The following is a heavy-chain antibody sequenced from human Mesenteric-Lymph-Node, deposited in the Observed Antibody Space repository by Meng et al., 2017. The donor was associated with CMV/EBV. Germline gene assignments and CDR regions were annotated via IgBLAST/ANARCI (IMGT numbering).Heavy chain of an antibody. CDR2: IYHSGST. CDR3: ARTQDAFDF. CDR1: GGSISSYY. Sequence: GSLRLSCTVSGGSISSYYWSWIRQPPGKGLEWIGYIYHSGSTNYSPSLKSRVTISIDTSKNQFSLKLSSVTAADTAMYYCARTQDAFDFWGQGTVVTVSS. J-gene: IGHJ3*01. V-gene: IGHV4-59*01.